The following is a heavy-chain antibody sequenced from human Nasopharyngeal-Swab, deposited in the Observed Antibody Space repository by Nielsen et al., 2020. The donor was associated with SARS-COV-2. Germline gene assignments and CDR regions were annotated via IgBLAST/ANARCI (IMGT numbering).Heavy chain of an antibody. V-gene: IGHV4-59*01. CDR3: AINSTSWYGSAFDI. CDR1: GGASRSYY. J-gene: IGHJ3*02. Sequence: ETLSLTCTVSGGASRSYYWRWIRQHTGKGLEWIGHIYYSGSPNYNPSLKSGVTISVDTSKNQFSLKLTSVTAADTAVYYGAINSTSWYGSAFDIWGQGTMVTVSS. CDR2: IYYSGSP. D-gene: IGHD2-2*01.